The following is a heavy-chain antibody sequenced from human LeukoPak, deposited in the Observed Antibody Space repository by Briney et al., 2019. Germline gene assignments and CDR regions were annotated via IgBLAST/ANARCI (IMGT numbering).Heavy chain of an antibody. CDR2: IYVGDSDT. V-gene: IGHV5-51*01. CDR3: ARTDSCNRGWYGAFEI. J-gene: IGHJ3*02. CDR1: GCTFTSCW. D-gene: IGHD6-19*01. Sequence: RGESLKISCKGSGCTFTSCWIGWVRQMPGKGLEWMGIIYVGDSDTRCSPSFQGQVTISADKSISTAYLQWSSLKASDSAMYYCARTDSCNRGWYGAFEIWGQGTMVTVSS.